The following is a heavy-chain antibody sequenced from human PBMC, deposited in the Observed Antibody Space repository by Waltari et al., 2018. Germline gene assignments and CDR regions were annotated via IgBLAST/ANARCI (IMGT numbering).Heavy chain of an antibody. Sequence: EVQLVESGGGLVKPGGSLRLSCAASGFTFSSYSMNWVRQAPGKGLEWVSSISSSSSYRYYADSVKGRFTISRDNAKNSLYLQMNSLRAEDTAVYYCARVYCSSTSCLGAYYYYGMDVWGQGTTVTVSS. CDR2: ISSSSSYR. CDR1: GFTFSSYS. J-gene: IGHJ6*02. CDR3: ARVYCSSTSCLGAYYYYGMDV. D-gene: IGHD2-2*01. V-gene: IGHV3-21*01.